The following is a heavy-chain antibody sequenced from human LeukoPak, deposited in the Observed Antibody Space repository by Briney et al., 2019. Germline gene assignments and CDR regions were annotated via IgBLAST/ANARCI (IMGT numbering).Heavy chain of an antibody. J-gene: IGHJ4*01. Sequence: PGGSLRLSCAASGFTFSSYSMNWVRQAPGKGLEWVAFIRFDGNNNYYADSVKGRFIISRDNSRNTLFLQMNSLRAEDTAVYYCAKDVPPNYFDYWGQGTLVTVSS. CDR2: IRFDGNNN. CDR1: GFTFSSYS. CDR3: AKDVPPNYFDY. V-gene: IGHV3-30*02.